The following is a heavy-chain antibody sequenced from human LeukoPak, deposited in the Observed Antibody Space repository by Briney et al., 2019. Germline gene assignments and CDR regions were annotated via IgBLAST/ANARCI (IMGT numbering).Heavy chain of an antibody. Sequence: GGSLRLSCAASGFTFSSYGMHWVRQAPGKGLEWVAVIWYGGSNKYYADSVKGRFTISRDNSKNTLYLQMNSLRAEDTAVYYCASNYDSPWWNAFDIWGQGTMVTVSS. V-gene: IGHV3-33*08. CDR3: ASNYDSPWWNAFDI. CDR1: GFTFSSYG. D-gene: IGHD3-22*01. J-gene: IGHJ3*02. CDR2: IWYGGSNK.